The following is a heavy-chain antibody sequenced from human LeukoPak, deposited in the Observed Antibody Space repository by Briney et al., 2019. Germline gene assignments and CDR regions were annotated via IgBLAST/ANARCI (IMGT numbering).Heavy chain of an antibody. J-gene: IGHJ4*02. CDR3: ARLSTDNVVLPGAMAYYFDC. D-gene: IGHD2-2*01. V-gene: IGHV4-59*08. CDR1: AGAITSQY. CDR2: INYSGCT. Sequence: SETLSLTCTVSAGAITSQYWSWIRQSPGKGLEFIGYINYSGCTSYNPSLKSRVAISVDTSKNQFSLKLSSVTAADTAMYFCARLSTDNVVLPGAMAYYFDCWGQGTLVTVSS.